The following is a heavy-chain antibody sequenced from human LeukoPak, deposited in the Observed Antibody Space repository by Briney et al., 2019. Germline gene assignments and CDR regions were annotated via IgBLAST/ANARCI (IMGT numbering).Heavy chain of an antibody. CDR1: GGSISSGDYY. CDR2: IYYSGST. CDR3: ARGGVFWSPVVVTANAFDI. Sequence: SQTLSLTCTVSGGSISSGDYYLSWIRQPPGKGLEWIVYIYYSGSTYYNPSLKSRVTISVDTSKNQFSLKLSSVTAADTAVYYCARGGVFWSPVVVTANAFDIWGQGTMVTVSS. J-gene: IGHJ3*02. D-gene: IGHD2-21*02. V-gene: IGHV4-30-4*01.